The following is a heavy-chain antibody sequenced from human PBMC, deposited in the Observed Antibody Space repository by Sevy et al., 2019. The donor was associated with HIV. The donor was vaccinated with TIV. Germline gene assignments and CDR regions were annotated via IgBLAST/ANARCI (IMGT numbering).Heavy chain of an antibody. V-gene: IGHV3-7*01. CDR2: INQDXXVK. J-gene: IGHJ4*02. D-gene: IGHD6-13*01. CDR1: GFSLXNYW. CDR3: VRAIAKDGSF. Sequence: GGSLRLSCVASGFSLXNYWMNWVRQAPGKGLEWVANINQDXXVKYYVESVRGRFTISRDNARNLVFLQMSSLRVDDSALYYCVRAIAKDGSFWGQGTLVTVSS.